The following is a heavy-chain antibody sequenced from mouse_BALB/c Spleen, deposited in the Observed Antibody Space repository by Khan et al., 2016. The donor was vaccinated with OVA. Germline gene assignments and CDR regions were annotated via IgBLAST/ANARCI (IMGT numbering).Heavy chain of an antibody. V-gene: IGHV3-2*02. CDR1: GYSITSDYA. J-gene: IGHJ2*01. CDR2: ISYSGNT. CDR3: ARVYGGDFDY. D-gene: IGHD1-1*01. Sequence: EVQLVESGPGLVKPSQSLSLTCTVTGYSITSDYARNWIRQFPGNKLEWMGFISYSGNTNYNPSLKSRASITRDTSKNQFFLHLNSVTTEDTATYYCARVYGGDFDYWGQGTTLTVSS.